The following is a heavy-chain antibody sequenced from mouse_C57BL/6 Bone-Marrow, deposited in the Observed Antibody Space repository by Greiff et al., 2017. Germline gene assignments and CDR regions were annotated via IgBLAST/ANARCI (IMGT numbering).Heavy chain of an antibody. J-gene: IGHJ2*01. CDR1: GFTFSDYY. CDR3: ARVDEYYFDY. Sequence: EVMLVESEGGLVQPGSSMKLSCTASGFTFSDYYMAWVRQVPEKGLEWVANINYDGSSTYYLDSLKSRFIISRDNAKNILYLQMSSLKSEDTATYYCARVDEYYFDYWGQGTTLTVSS. V-gene: IGHV5-16*01. CDR2: INYDGSST.